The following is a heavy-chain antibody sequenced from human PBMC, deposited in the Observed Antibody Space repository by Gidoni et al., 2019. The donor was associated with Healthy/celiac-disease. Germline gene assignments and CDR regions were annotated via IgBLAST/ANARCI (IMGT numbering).Heavy chain of an antibody. J-gene: IGHJ4*02. CDR3: AKSSGYSYGGVDY. CDR2: ISWNSGSI. V-gene: IGHV3-9*01. Sequence: EVQLVESGGGLVQPGRSLRLSCAASGFTFDDYAMHWVRQAPGKGLEWVSGISWNSGSIGYADSVKGRFTISRDNAKNSLYLQMNSLRAEDTALYYCAKSSGYSYGGVDYWGQGTLVTVSS. CDR1: GFTFDDYA. D-gene: IGHD5-18*01.